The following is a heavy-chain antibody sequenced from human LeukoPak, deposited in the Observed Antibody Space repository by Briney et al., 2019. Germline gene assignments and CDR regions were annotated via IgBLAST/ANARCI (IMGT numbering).Heavy chain of an antibody. CDR1: GGSFIGYH. V-gene: IGHV4-34*01. CDR3: ARDPTTEETVPYYFDD. D-gene: IGHD4-23*01. Sequence: SETLSLTCAVSGGSFIGYHWNWIRQSPGKGLEWIAEINHRGGTNYNPSLKSRVTMSIDTSKNQFSLNLKSVTAADTAAYYCARDPTTEETVPYYFDDWGQGTLVTVSS. J-gene: IGHJ4*02. CDR2: INHRGGT.